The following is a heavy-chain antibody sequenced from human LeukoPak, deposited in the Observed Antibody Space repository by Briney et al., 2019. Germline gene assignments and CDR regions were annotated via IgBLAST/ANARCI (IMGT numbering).Heavy chain of an antibody. J-gene: IGHJ6*02. V-gene: IGHV1-45*02. Sequence: LXXVXQAPGQALEWMGWITPFNGNPNYAQKFQDRVTITRDRSMSTAYMELSSLRSEDTAMYYCARWEFGYGMDVWGQGTTVTVSS. CDR2: ITPFNGNP. D-gene: IGHD3-10*01. CDR3: ARWEFGYGMDV.